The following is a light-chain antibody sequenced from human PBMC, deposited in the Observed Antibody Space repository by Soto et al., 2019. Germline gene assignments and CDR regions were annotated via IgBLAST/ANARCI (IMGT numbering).Light chain of an antibody. CDR2: GAS. CDR1: ESVSSN. CDR3: QQYYDWPSLT. V-gene: IGKV3-15*01. J-gene: IGKJ4*01. Sequence: EIIMTHSPATLSVSPGERATLSCRSIESVSSNLAWYQQKPGQAPRLLIYGASTRATGIPPRFSGGGSGTEFTISISSLQSTDFAVYYCQQYYDWPSLTFGGGTKVDIK.